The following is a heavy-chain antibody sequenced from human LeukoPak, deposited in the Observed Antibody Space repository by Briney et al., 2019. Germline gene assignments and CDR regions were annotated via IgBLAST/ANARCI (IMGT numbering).Heavy chain of an antibody. CDR1: GGSISSYY. V-gene: IGHV4-59*01. D-gene: IGHD1-26*01. J-gene: IGHJ6*03. CDR2: IYYSGST. Sequence: SETLSLTCTVSGGSISSYYWSWIRQPPGKGLEWIGYIYYSGSTNYNPSLKSRVTISVDTSKNQFSLKLSSVTAADTAVYYCARDGRYSGRYGHYYYYYMDVWGKGTTVTVSS. CDR3: ARDGRYSGRYGHYYYYYMDV.